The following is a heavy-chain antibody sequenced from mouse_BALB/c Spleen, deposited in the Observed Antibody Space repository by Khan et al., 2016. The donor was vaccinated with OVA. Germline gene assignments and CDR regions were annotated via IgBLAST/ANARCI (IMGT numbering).Heavy chain of an antibody. CDR2: IWSGGIT. Sequence: VQLQESGPGLVQPSQSLSITCTVSGFSLTTYDVHWVRQSPGKGLEWLGVIWSGGITDYNAPFISRLSISKDNSKSQVFFKMNSLQANDTAIYYCARNYDYDEGLAYWGQGTLVTVSA. J-gene: IGHJ3*01. V-gene: IGHV2-2*02. CDR1: GFSLTTYD. D-gene: IGHD2-4*01. CDR3: ARNYDYDEGLAY.